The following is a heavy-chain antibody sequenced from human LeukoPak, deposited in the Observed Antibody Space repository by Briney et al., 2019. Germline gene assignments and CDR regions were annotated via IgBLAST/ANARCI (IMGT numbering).Heavy chain of an antibody. J-gene: IGHJ3*02. CDR2: TYYRSKWYY. V-gene: IGHV6-1*01. D-gene: IGHD2-8*01. Sequence: SQTLSLTCAISGDSVSSNSPAWNWIRQSPSRGLEWLRRTYYRSKWYYDYAVSMKSRIIINPDTSKNQFSLQLNSVTPEDTAVYYCAREMGSLHIWGQGTMVTVS. CDR3: AREMGSLHI. CDR1: GDSVSSNSPA.